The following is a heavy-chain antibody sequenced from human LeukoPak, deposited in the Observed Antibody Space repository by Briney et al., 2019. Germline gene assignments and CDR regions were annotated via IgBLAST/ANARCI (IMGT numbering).Heavy chain of an antibody. V-gene: IGHV4-38-2*02. CDR3: ASRGVVVTAQNFDY. CDR1: GYSISSGYY. D-gene: IGHD2-21*02. CDR2: IYHSGST. Sequence: SETLSLTCTVSGYSISSGYYWGWIRQPPGKGLEWIGSIYHSGSTYYNPSLKSRVTISVDTSKNQFSLKLSSVTAADTAVYYCASRGVVVTAQNFDYWGQGTLVTVSS. J-gene: IGHJ4*02.